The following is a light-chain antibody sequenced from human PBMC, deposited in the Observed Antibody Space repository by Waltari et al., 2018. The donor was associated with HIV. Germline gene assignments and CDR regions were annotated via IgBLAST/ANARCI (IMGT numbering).Light chain of an antibody. CDR3: QQYFSPPPLT. J-gene: IGKJ4*01. CDR1: QTINTN. Sequence: EIVMTQSPATLSLSPGESATLSCRASQTINTNLAWYQQKPGQAPRLLIYGASTTATGIPARFSGSGSGTEFTLTISSLQSEDFAVYYCQQYFSPPPLTFGGGTKVEIK. V-gene: IGKV3-15*01. CDR2: GAS.